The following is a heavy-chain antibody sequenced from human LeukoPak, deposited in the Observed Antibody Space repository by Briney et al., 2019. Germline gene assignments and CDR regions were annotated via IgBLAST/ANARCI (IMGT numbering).Heavy chain of an antibody. D-gene: IGHD2-2*01. Sequence: GGSLRLSCAASGFTLNNYDMHWVRQAPGKGLEWVSDISSGGSSIYYADSVKGRFTISRDNAKNSLYLQMNSLRAEDTAVYYCARGGYCSSTICYPRNAFDMWGQGAMVTVSS. CDR1: GFTLNNYD. J-gene: IGHJ3*02. CDR2: ISSGGSSI. CDR3: ARGGYCSSTICYPRNAFDM. V-gene: IGHV3-48*03.